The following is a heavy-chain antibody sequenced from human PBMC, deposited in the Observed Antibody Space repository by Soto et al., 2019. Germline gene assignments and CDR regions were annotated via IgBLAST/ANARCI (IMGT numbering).Heavy chain of an antibody. J-gene: IGHJ4*02. CDR1: GFTIGAHA. CDR3: AKIAVQRGDTDF. D-gene: IGHD2-21*02. CDR2: ISSSSSGT. V-gene: IGHV3-23*01. Sequence: GGSLRLSCTASGFTIGAHAMNWVRQAPGKGLEWVSTISSSSSGTFYADSVKGRFSISRDNWKNTLSLQMNSLRAEDSAVYYCAKIAVQRGDTDFWGQGTLVTVSS.